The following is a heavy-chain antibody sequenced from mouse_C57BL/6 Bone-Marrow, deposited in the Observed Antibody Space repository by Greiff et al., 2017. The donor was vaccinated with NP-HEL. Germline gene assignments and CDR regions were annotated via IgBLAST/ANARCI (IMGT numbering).Heavy chain of an antibody. CDR1: GFTFTDYY. CDR3: ARYIGYYDY. CDR2: IRNKANGYTT. Sequence: EVKLVESGGGLVQPEGSLSLSCAASGFTFTDYYMSWVRQPPGKALEWLGFIRNKANGYTTEYSASVKGRFTISRDNSQSILYLQMNALRAEDSATYYCARYIGYYDYWGQGTTLTVSS. D-gene: IGHD2-14*01. J-gene: IGHJ2*01. V-gene: IGHV7-3*01.